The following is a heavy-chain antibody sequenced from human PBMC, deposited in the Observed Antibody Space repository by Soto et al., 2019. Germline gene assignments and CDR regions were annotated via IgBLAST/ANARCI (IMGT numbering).Heavy chain of an antibody. Sequence: QVQLVESGGGVVQPGRSLRLSCAASGFTFSSYGMHWVLQAPGKGLEWVAVISYDGSNKYYADSVKGRFTISRDNSKNTLYLQMNSLRAEDTAVYYCAKEVNYYFDYWGQGTLVTVSS. CDR3: AKEVNYYFDY. CDR1: GFTFSSYG. V-gene: IGHV3-30*18. J-gene: IGHJ4*02. CDR2: ISYDGSNK.